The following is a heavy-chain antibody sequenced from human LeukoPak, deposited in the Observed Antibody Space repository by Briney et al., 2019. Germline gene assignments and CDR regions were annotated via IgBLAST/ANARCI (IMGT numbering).Heavy chain of an antibody. CDR3: ARGGGSGYYKAFDY. CDR1: GGSFSGYY. J-gene: IGHJ4*02. V-gene: IGHV4-34*01. D-gene: IGHD3-22*01. CDR2: INHSGST. Sequence: SETLSLTCAVYGGSFSGYYWSWIRQPPGKGLEWIGEINHSGSTNYNPSLKSRVTISVDTSKNQFSLKLSSVTAADTAVYYCARGGGSGYYKAFDYWGQGTLVTVSS.